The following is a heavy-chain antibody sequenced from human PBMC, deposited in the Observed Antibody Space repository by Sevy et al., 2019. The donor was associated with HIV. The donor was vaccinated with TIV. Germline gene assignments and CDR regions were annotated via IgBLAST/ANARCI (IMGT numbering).Heavy chain of an antibody. CDR2: IKSEFDGGAI. V-gene: IGHV3-15*01. Sequence: GGSLGLSCTASGFTFSSAWMSWVRQAPGKGLEWVGRIKSEFDGGAIDYAAPVEGRFSISREDSKNTVYLQMNRLKTEDTAVYYCITDPAYRGYDEEVINYYFYGMDVWGQGTTVTVSS. CDR3: ITDPAYRGYDEEVINYYFYGMDV. J-gene: IGHJ6*02. D-gene: IGHD5-12*01. CDR1: GFTFSSAW.